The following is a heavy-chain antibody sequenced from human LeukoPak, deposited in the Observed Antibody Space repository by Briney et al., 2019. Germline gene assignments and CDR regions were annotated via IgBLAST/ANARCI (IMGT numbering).Heavy chain of an antibody. J-gene: IGHJ3*02. Sequence: GGSLRLSCAASGFTFSSYSMNWVRQAPGKGLEWVSYISGRSESKSYADSVKGRFTISRDNAKNSLYLQMNSLRVEDTALYYCARPTGSYGFDIWGQGAMVTVSS. V-gene: IGHV3-48*01. CDR2: ISGRSESK. CDR1: GFTFSSYS. D-gene: IGHD4-17*01. CDR3: ARPTGSYGFDI.